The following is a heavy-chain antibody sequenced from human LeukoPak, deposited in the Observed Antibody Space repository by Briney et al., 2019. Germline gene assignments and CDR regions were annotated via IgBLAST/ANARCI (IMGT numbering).Heavy chain of an antibody. CDR1: GYTFTGYY. Sequence: ASVKVSCKASGYTFTGYYMHWVRQAPGQGLEWMGWINPNSGGTNYAQKFQGRVTMTRATSISTAYMELRRLRSDDTAVYYCAIFSGSYFFDYWGQGTLVTVSS. D-gene: IGHD1-26*01. CDR3: AIFSGSYFFDY. CDR2: INPNSGGT. V-gene: IGHV1-2*02. J-gene: IGHJ4*02.